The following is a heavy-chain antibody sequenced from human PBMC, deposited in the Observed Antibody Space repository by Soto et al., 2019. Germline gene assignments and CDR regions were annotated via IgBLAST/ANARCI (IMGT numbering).Heavy chain of an antibody. Sequence: GGSLRLSCAASGFTFDDYAMHWVRQAPGKGLEWVSGISWNSGSIGYADSVKGRFTISRDNAKNSLYLQMNSLRAEDTALYYCAKDMPAAFSGAFDIWGQGTMVTVSS. D-gene: IGHD2-2*01. J-gene: IGHJ3*02. CDR3: AKDMPAAFSGAFDI. CDR1: GFTFDDYA. CDR2: ISWNSGSI. V-gene: IGHV3-9*01.